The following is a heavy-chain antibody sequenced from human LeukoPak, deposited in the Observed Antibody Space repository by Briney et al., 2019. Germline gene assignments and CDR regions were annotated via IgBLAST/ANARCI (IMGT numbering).Heavy chain of an antibody. CDR2: INWDGSST. CDR1: GFTFSSYS. D-gene: IGHD3-10*01. Sequence: PGGSLRLSCAASGFTFSSYSMNWVRQVPGKGLEWVSGINWDGSSTTYADSVKGRLTISRDNSKNTLYLQMNSLRAEDTAVYYCAKDYSKTSYYGSGTYYRPNWFDPWGQGTLVTVSS. CDR3: AKDYSKTSYYGSGTYYRPNWFDP. J-gene: IGHJ5*02. V-gene: IGHV3-NL1*01.